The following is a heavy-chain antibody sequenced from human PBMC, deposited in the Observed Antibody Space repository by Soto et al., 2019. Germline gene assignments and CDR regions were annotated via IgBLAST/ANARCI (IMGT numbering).Heavy chain of an antibody. CDR1: GGSISSYY. CDR3: AGVEGENYSNYSGMDA. Sequence: PETLSLTCTGSGGSISSYYWSWIRQPPGKELEWIGYIYYSGSTDYNPSLTSRVTISVDTSKNQFSLKLSSVTAADTAVYYCAGVEGENYSNYSGMDAWAQGNTLTVSS. V-gene: IGHV4-59*12. J-gene: IGHJ6*02. D-gene: IGHD2-2*01. CDR2: IYYSGST.